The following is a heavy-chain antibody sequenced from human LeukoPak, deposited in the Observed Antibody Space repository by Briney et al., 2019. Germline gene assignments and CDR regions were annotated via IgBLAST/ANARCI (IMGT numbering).Heavy chain of an antibody. J-gene: IGHJ4*02. D-gene: IGHD6-19*01. CDR2: ISDSGGST. CDR1: GFTFSSYE. V-gene: IGHV3-23*01. Sequence: GGSLRLSCAASGFTFSSYEMNWVRQAPGKGLEWVSAISDSGGSTYYADSVKGRFTISRDNSNNTLYLQVNSLRAEDTAVYYCASRYSSGWQYFDYWGQGTLVTVSS. CDR3: ASRYSSGWQYFDY.